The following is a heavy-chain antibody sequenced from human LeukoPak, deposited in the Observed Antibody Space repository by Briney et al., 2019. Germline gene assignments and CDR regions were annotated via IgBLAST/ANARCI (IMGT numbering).Heavy chain of an antibody. J-gene: IGHJ4*02. CDR1: GFTFSSYV. Sequence: PGGSLRLSCAASGFTFSSYVMHWVRQAPGKGLEWVAIISYDGSNEYYADSVKGRFTISRDNSKNTLYLQMNSLRAADTAVYYCARGSIVGATLGYWGQGTLVTVSS. CDR3: ARGSIVGATLGY. CDR2: ISYDGSNE. D-gene: IGHD1-26*01. V-gene: IGHV3-30*04.